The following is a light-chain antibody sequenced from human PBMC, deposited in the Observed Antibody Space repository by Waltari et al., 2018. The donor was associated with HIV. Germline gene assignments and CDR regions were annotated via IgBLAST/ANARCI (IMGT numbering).Light chain of an antibody. CDR2: GVS. Sequence: QSALTQPASVSGSPGQPITISCTATSSDVGAYNFVSWYQQHPGKAPKLMIYGVSSRPSGVSDRFAGSKSGNTASLTISGLQAEDEADYYCGSYTSSSTLVFGGGTKLTVL. V-gene: IGLV2-14*03. CDR1: SSDVGAYNF. J-gene: IGLJ3*02. CDR3: GSYTSSSTLV.